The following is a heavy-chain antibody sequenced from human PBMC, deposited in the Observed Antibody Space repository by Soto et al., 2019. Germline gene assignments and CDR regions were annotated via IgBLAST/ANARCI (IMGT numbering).Heavy chain of an antibody. J-gene: IGHJ6*02. CDR1: GDTVSSNSVA. V-gene: IGHV6-1*01. CDR3: ARSEEDSDYYYYGMDV. CDR2: TYYRSRWYS. Sequence: SQTLSLTCVGSGDTVSSNSVALNLVRQSPSRGLEWLGRTYYRSRWYSDYAVSVRSRIDINADTSKNQVSLQLNSVTPEDTAVYYCARSEEDSDYYYYGMDVWGQGTTVTV. D-gene: IGHD2-15*01.